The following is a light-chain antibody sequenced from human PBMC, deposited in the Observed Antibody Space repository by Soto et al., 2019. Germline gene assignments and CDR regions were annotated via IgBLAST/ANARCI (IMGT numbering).Light chain of an antibody. CDR2: GAS. CDR1: QSVSSN. J-gene: IGKJ1*01. V-gene: IGKV3-15*01. Sequence: EIVMTQSPATLSVSPGERATLSCRASQSVSSNLAWYQQKPGQAPRLLIYGASTRATGIPARFSGSGSGTEFTLTISSLQSEDFAVYYCQQYNNRPPKTFGQGTKVEI. CDR3: QQYNNRPPKT.